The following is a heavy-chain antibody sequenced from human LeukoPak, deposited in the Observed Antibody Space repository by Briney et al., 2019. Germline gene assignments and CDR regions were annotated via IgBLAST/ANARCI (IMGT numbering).Heavy chain of an antibody. CDR1: GFTFSSYG. CDR2: ISYDGSNK. CDR3: AKAGGDY. V-gene: IGHV3-30*18. D-gene: IGHD6-25*01. J-gene: IGHJ4*02. Sequence: GGSLRLSCAASGFTFSSYGMHWVRQAPGKGLEWVAVISYDGSNKYYADSVKGRFTISRDNSKNTLYLQMNSLRAEDTAVYYCAKAGGDYWGQGTLVTVSS.